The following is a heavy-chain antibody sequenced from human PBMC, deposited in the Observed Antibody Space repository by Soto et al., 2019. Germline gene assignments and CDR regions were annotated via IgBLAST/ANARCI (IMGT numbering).Heavy chain of an antibody. D-gene: IGHD6-13*01. Sequence: EVQLVESGGGLVQPGRALRLCCAASGFTFDDYAMHWVRQAPGKGLEWVSGISWNSGSIGYADSVKGRFTISRDNAKNSLYLQMNSLRAEDTALYYCAKSPAAGTGGWVDPWGQGTLVTVSS. CDR2: ISWNSGSI. V-gene: IGHV3-9*01. CDR3: AKSPAAGTGGWVDP. J-gene: IGHJ5*02. CDR1: GFTFDDYA.